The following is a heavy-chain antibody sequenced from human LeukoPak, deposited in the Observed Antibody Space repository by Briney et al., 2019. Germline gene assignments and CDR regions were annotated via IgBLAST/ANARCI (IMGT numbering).Heavy chain of an antibody. Sequence: PGGSLRLSCAASGFTFDDYGMSLVRQAPGKGLEWVSGINWNGGSTGYADSVKGRFTISRDNAKNSLYLQMNSLRAEDTALYYCARAKITIFGVVVISYYFDYWGQGTLVTVSS. D-gene: IGHD3-3*01. CDR1: GFTFDDYG. V-gene: IGHV3-20*04. J-gene: IGHJ4*02. CDR3: ARAKITIFGVVVISYYFDY. CDR2: INWNGGST.